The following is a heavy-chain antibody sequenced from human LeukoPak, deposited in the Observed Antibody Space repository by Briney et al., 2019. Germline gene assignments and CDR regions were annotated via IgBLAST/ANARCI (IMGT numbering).Heavy chain of an antibody. CDR1: GFTFSSYA. Sequence: GGSLGLSCAASGFTFSSYAMSWVRQAPGKGLEWVSAISGSGGSTYYADPVKGRFTISRDNSKNTLYLQMNSLRAEDTAVYYCANEMERYLFDYWGQGTLVTVSS. J-gene: IGHJ4*02. D-gene: IGHD1-1*01. CDR2: ISGSGGST. V-gene: IGHV3-23*01. CDR3: ANEMERYLFDY.